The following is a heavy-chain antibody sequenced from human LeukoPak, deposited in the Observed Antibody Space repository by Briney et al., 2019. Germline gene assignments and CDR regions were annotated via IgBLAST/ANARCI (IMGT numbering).Heavy chain of an antibody. J-gene: IGHJ3*02. CDR1: GDSMTGFY. V-gene: IGHV4-59*01. CDR2: IYYSGST. Sequence: SETLTLTCTVSGDSMTGFYWNWIRQSPGKGLEWIGYIYYSGSTKYNPSLKSRVTISIDTSNNQFSLKLNSVTAADTALYYCARVLRVDDYYGTTGYAFDIWGQGTMVTVSS. D-gene: IGHD3-22*01. CDR3: ARVLRVDDYYGTTGYAFDI.